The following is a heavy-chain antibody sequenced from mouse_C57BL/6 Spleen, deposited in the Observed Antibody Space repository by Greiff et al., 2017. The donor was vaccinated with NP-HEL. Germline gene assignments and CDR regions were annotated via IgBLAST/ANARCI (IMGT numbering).Heavy chain of an antibody. CDR1: GYTFTDYN. J-gene: IGHJ4*01. CDR2: INPNNGGT. CDR3: AKVYYYGSKDYAMDY. V-gene: IGHV1-22*01. D-gene: IGHD1-1*01. Sequence: EVKLVESGPELVKPGASVKMSCKASGYTFTDYNMHWVKQSHGKSLEWIGYINPNNGGTSYNQKFKGKATLTVNKSSSTAYMELRSLTSEDSAVYYCAKVYYYGSKDYAMDYWGQGTSVTVSS.